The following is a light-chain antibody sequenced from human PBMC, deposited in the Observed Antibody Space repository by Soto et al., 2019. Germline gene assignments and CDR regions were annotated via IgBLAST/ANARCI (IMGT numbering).Light chain of an antibody. V-gene: IGKV1-5*01. CDR3: QQFAISTT. Sequence: IQMTQSPSTLSASVGDRVTITCRASHNIERWMAWYQQKPGKAPSLLIFDASTLHSGVPSRCSGSGSGTDFTLTISSLQPDAFATYYCQQFAISTTFGQGTKVEVK. CDR1: HNIERW. J-gene: IGKJ1*01. CDR2: DAS.